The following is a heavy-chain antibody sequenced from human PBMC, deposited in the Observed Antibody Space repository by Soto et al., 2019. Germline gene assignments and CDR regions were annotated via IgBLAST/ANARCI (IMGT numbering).Heavy chain of an antibody. J-gene: IGHJ4*02. D-gene: IGHD3-16*01. CDR1: GFTFSSFA. CDR2: ITGSGATT. Sequence: EVQLLESGGSLVQPGGSLRLSCAASGFTFSSFAMSWVRQAPGKGLEWVSGITGSGATTYHADSVKGRLTISRDNSKNTLYLQMNSLRVEVTAVYYCARDSGGDYLDHWGQGTLVTVSS. V-gene: IGHV3-23*01. CDR3: ARDSGGDYLDH.